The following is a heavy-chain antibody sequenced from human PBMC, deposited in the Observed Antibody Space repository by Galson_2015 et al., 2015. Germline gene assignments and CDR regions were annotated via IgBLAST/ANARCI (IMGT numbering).Heavy chain of an antibody. D-gene: IGHD5-12*01. Sequence: SLRLSCAASGFTFSSYVMHWVRQAPGKGLEWVAAISHDGRITYFADIVNGRFTLSRDNCQSTLYLRTTSLKTEDTAVYVCAREGYSGYGSFFDYWGQGTLVTVSS. CDR3: AREGYSGYGSFFDY. CDR1: GFTFSSYV. V-gene: IGHV3-30*01. J-gene: IGHJ4*02. CDR2: ISHDGRIT.